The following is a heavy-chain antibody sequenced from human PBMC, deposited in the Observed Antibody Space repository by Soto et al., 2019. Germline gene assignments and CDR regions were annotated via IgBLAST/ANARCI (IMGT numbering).Heavy chain of an antibody. D-gene: IGHD2-2*01. CDR1: GGTFSSYA. V-gene: IGHV1-69*01. CDR2: IIPIFGTA. CDR3: AREPYCSSTSCYGDYYYGMDV. J-gene: IGHJ6*02. Sequence: QVQLVQSGAEVKKPGSSVKVSCKASGGTFSSYAISWVRQAPGQGLEWMGGIIPIFGTANYAQKFQGRVTITADESTSTAYMELSSLRSEETAVYYCAREPYCSSTSCYGDYYYGMDVWGQGTTVTVSS.